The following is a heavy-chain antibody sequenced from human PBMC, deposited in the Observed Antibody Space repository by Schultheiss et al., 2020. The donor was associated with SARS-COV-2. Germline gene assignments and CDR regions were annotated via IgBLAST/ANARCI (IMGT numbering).Heavy chain of an antibody. V-gene: IGHV4-59*08. CDR3: ARHSGGAYYYYGMDV. CDR1: GGSFSGYY. J-gene: IGHJ6*02. Sequence: SETLSLTCAVYGGSFSGYYWSWIRQPPGKGLEWIGYIYYSGSTNYNPSLKSRGTISVDTSKNQFSLKLSSVTAADTAVYYCARHSGGAYYYYGMDVWGQGTTVTVSS. CDR2: IYYSGST. D-gene: IGHD1-26*01.